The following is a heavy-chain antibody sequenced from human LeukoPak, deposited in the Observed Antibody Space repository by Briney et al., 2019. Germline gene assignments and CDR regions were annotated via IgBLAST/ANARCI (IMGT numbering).Heavy chain of an antibody. D-gene: IGHD6-13*01. CDR3: ASSSWSKEECDY. CDR1: GFTFSSYS. Sequence: PGGSLRLSCAASGFTFSSYSMNWVRQAPGKGLEWVSSISSSSSYIYYADSVKGRFTISRDNAKNSLYLRMNSLRAEDTAVYYCASSSWSKEECDYWGQGTLVTVSS. J-gene: IGHJ4*02. V-gene: IGHV3-21*01. CDR2: ISSSSSYI.